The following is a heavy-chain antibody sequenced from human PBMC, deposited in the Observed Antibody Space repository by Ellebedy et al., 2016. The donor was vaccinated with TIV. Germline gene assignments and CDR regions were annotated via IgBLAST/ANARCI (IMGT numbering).Heavy chain of an antibody. Sequence: SGPTLVXPTQTLILTCTFSGFSLSTSGICVSWVRQPPGQALEWLALIGWDDDKYYSTSLKTRLTISKDTSKNQVVLTMTNMDPVDTATYYCARVHGASGRYDFDHWGQGTLVTVSS. J-gene: IGHJ4*02. CDR3: ARVHGASGRYDFDH. D-gene: IGHD2-15*01. CDR1: GFSLSTSGIC. CDR2: IGWDDDK. V-gene: IGHV2-70*20.